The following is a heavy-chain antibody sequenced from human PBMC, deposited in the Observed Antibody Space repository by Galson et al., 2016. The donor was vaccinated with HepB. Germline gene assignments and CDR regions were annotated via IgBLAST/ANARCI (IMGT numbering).Heavy chain of an antibody. D-gene: IGHD6-19*01. J-gene: IGHJ4*02. Sequence: SLRLSCAASGSTFRTYAMHWVRQAPGKGLEWVAVISHDGRDKKYADSVKGRFTISRDNPNTVYLQMSSLRAEDTAVYYCVRDHSSGWYEGYFDHWGQGTLVSVSS. CDR2: ISHDGRDK. V-gene: IGHV3-30*04. CDR3: VRDHSSGWYEGYFDH. CDR1: GSTFRTYA.